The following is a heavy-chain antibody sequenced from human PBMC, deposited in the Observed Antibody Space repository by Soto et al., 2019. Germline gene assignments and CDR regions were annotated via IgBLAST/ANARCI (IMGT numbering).Heavy chain of an antibody. CDR3: VGCQYNNYYYYGMDV. CDR2: IYYSGST. CDR1: GGSISSGGYY. V-gene: IGHV4-31*03. D-gene: IGHD1-1*01. Sequence: QVQLQESGPGLVKPSQTLSLTCTVSGGSISSGGYYWSWIRQHPGKGLEWIGYIYYSGSTYYNPSLKSRVTISVDTSKNQFSLKLSSVTAADTAVYYCVGCQYNNYYYYGMDVWGQGTTVTVSS. J-gene: IGHJ6*02.